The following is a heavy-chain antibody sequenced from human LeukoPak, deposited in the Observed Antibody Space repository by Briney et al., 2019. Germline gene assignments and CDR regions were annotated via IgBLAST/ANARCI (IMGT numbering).Heavy chain of an antibody. V-gene: IGHV1-8*01. CDR1: GYTFTTYD. Sequence: TSVKVSCKASGYTFTTYDINWVRQATGQGLEWMGWMNPNSGNTGYAQKFQGRVTMTRNTSISTAYMELSSLRSEDTAVYYCARGRGSGHKENWFDPWGQGTLVTVSS. J-gene: IGHJ5*02. CDR2: MNPNSGNT. D-gene: IGHD6-19*01. CDR3: ARGRGSGHKENWFDP.